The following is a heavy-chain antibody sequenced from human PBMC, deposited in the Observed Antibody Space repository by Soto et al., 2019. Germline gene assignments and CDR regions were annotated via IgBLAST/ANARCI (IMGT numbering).Heavy chain of an antibody. V-gene: IGHV4-59*01. J-gene: IGHJ5*02. Sequence: SETLSLTCTVSGGSISSYYWSWIRQPPGKGLEWIGYIYYSGSTNYNPSLKSRVTISVDTSKNQFSLKLSSVTAADTAVYYCARSYIAVVPAAYNWFDPWGQGTLVTVSS. CDR2: IYYSGST. CDR1: GGSISSYY. D-gene: IGHD2-2*01. CDR3: ARSYIAVVPAAYNWFDP.